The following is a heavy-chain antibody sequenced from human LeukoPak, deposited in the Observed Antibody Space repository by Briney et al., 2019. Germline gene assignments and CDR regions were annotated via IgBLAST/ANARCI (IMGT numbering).Heavy chain of an antibody. Sequence: GSSVKVSCKASGGTFSSYAISWVRQAPGQGLEWMGRIIPILGIANYAQKFQGRVTITADRSTSTAYMELSSLRSEDTAVYYCASPSGNYYDSSGSLYYYYGMDAWGQGTTVTVSS. J-gene: IGHJ6*02. D-gene: IGHD3-22*01. V-gene: IGHV1-69*04. CDR1: GGTFSSYA. CDR2: IIPILGIA. CDR3: ASPSGNYYDSSGSLYYYYGMDA.